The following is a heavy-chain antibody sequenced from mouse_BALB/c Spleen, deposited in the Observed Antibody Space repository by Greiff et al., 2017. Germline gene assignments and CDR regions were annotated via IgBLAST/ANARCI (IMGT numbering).Heavy chain of an antibody. CDR2: INPYNGAT. Sequence: EVQLQQSGPELVKPGASVKISCKASGYSFTGYYMHWVKQSHVKSLEWIGRINPYNGATSYNQNFKDKASLTVDKSSSTAYMELHSLTSADSAVYYCASTMITNYWGQGTTLTVSS. D-gene: IGHD2-4*01. V-gene: IGHV1-26*01. CDR3: ASTMITNY. J-gene: IGHJ2*01. CDR1: GYSFTGYY.